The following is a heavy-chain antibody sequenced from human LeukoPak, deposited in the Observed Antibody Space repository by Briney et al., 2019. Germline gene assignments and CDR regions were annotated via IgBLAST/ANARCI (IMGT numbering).Heavy chain of an antibody. CDR1: GFTFSSYG. D-gene: IGHD3-10*01. J-gene: IGHJ4*02. Sequence: GGSLRLSCAASGFTFSSYGMHWVRQAPGKGLEWVAFIRYDGSNKYYADSVKGRFTISRDNSKNTLYLQMNSLRAEDTAVYYCAKSPGSRSYPHYFDYWGQGTLVTVSS. CDR2: IRYDGSNK. CDR3: AKSPGSRSYPHYFDY. V-gene: IGHV3-30*02.